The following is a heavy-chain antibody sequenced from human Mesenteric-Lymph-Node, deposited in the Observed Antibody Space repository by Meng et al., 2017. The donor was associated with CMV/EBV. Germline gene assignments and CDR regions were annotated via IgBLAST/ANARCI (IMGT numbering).Heavy chain of an antibody. V-gene: IGHV4-30-2*01. Sequence: GCGGSVSNGDHSWRWVRQPPGRGLELLGYIFYTGRTYYNPSLKGRVTMSMDRSKNQFSLKLTSVTAADTAVYYCANDYGSGSYRFDYWGQGTLVTVSS. CDR1: GGSVSNGDHS. CDR3: ANDYGSGSYRFDY. J-gene: IGHJ4*02. D-gene: IGHD3-10*01. CDR2: IFYTGRT.